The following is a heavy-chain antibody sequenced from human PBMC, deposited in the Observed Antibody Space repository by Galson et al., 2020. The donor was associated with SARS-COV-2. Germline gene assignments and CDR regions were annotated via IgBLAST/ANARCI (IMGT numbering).Heavy chain of an antibody. V-gene: IGHV4-34*01. CDR2: INHSGST. CDR1: GGSFSPYY. J-gene: IGHJ4*02. D-gene: IGHD1-26*01. Sequence: SQASETLSLTCAVYGGSFSPYYWSWIRQPTGKGLEWIGEINHSGSTNYNPSLKSRVTISADTSKNQFSLKVNSVTAADTAVYYCARGRAGGGAVWGQGTLVTVSS. CDR3: ARGRAGGGAV.